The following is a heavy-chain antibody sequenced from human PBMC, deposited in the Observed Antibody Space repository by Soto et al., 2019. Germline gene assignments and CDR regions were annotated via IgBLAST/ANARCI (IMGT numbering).Heavy chain of an antibody. CDR1: GFTFTSSA. CDR3: AAEMVPRAAAARRMDV. CDR2: IVVGSGNT. Sequence: QMQLVQSGPEVKKPGTSVKVSCKASGFTFTSSAVQWVRQARGQRLEWIGWIVVGSGNTNYAQKFQERGTITRDMSTSTACMELSSLRSEDTAVYYCAAEMVPRAAAARRMDVWGQGTTVTVSS. D-gene: IGHD6-13*01. J-gene: IGHJ6*02. V-gene: IGHV1-58*01.